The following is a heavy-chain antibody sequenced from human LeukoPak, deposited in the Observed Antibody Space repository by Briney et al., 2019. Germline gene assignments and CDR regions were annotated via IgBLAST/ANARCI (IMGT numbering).Heavy chain of an antibody. J-gene: IGHJ4*02. Sequence: PGRSLRLSCAASGFTFSSYVMHWVRQAPGKGLEWVAIISYDGSNEYYADSVKGRFTISRDNSKNTLYLQMNSLRAEDTAVYYCAMGYYYDSSGYLDYWGQGTLVTVSS. D-gene: IGHD3-22*01. V-gene: IGHV3-30*04. CDR1: GFTFSSYV. CDR2: ISYDGSNE. CDR3: AMGYYYDSSGYLDY.